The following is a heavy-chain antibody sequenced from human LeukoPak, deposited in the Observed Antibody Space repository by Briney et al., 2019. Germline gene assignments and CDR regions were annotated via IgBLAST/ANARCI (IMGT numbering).Heavy chain of an antibody. D-gene: IGHD3-22*01. CDR3: ARDLMIVMVEEEGSADY. CDR1: GFTFSTYE. Sequence: PGGSLRLSCAASGFTFSTYEMNWVRQAPGKGLEGVSNISSSGSNRYYADSVKGRFTISRDNAKNSVYLQMNSLRAEDTAVYYCARDLMIVMVEEEGSADYWGQGTLVTVSS. CDR2: ISSSGSNR. V-gene: IGHV3-48*03. J-gene: IGHJ4*02.